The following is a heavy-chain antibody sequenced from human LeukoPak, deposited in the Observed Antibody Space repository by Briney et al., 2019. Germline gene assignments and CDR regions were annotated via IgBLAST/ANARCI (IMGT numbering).Heavy chain of an antibody. J-gene: IGHJ4*02. CDR3: TRHGGGGQFDY. D-gene: IGHD3-16*01. V-gene: IGHV3-73*01. Sequence: GGSLRLSCAASGFTFSGSAMHWVRQASGKGLEWVGRIRSKANSYATAYAASVKGRFTISRDDSKNTAYLQMNSLKTEDTAVYYCTRHGGGGQFDYWGQGTLVTVSS. CDR1: GFTFSGSA. CDR2: IRSKANSYAT.